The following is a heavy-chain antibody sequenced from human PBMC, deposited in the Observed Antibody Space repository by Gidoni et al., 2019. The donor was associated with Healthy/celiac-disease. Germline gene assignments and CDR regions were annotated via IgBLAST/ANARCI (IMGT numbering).Heavy chain of an antibody. D-gene: IGHD3-16*02. Sequence: QVQLPPSGPGPVEPSQTLPPTCSISGDSVSSHSSALNWNRQSPSRGLEWLGRTYYRSKWYNDYAVSVKSRITINPDTSKNQFSLQLNSVTPEDTAVYYCARVVVTFGGVIARSRYGMDVWGQGTTVTVSS. V-gene: IGHV6-1*01. J-gene: IGHJ6*02. CDR3: ARVVVTFGGVIARSRYGMDV. CDR2: TYYRSKWYN. CDR1: GDSVSSHSSA.